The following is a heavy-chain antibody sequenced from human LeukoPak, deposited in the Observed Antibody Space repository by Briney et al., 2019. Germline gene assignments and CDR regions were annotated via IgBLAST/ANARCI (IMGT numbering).Heavy chain of an antibody. CDR3: TSACSSTSCKTWGLFY. V-gene: IGHV3-49*04. D-gene: IGHD2-2*01. Sequence: GGSLRLSCTASGLTFGEYAMSWVRQAPGKGLEWEGFIRSKAYDGTTEYAASVKGRFTISRDDSKSIAYLQMNSLKTEDTAVYYCTSACSSTSCKTWGLFYWGQGTLVTVSS. J-gene: IGHJ4*02. CDR1: GLTFGEYA. CDR2: IRSKAYDGTT.